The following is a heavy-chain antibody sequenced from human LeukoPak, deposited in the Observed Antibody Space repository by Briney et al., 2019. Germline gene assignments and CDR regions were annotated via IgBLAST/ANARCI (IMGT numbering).Heavy chain of an antibody. D-gene: IGHD2-15*01. J-gene: IGHJ5*02. CDR3: ARDDCSGGSCYEVPNNWFDP. CDR2: IIPIFGIA. CDR1: GGTFSSYA. Sequence: GASVKVSCTASGGTFSSYAISWVRQAPGQGLEWMGRIIPIFGIANYAQKFQGRVTITADKSTSTAYMELSSLRSEDTAVYYCARDDCSGGSCYEVPNNWFDPWGQGTLVTVSS. V-gene: IGHV1-69*04.